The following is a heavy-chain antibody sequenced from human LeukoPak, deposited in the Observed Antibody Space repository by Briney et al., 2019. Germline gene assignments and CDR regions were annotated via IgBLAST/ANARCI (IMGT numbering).Heavy chain of an antibody. CDR2: ISWNSANI. D-gene: IGHD4-17*01. V-gene: IGHV3-9*01. J-gene: IGHJ3*02. Sequence: SPGLSLACFWFLLDTLAMDLVPQGPREGLGVVSGISWNSANIDYADSVKGRFTISRDNAKKFLYLQMNSLRAEDAAVYYCARGHDYGDDAFDIWGQGTMVTVSS. CDR1: FLLDTLA. CDR3: ARGHDYGDDAFDI.